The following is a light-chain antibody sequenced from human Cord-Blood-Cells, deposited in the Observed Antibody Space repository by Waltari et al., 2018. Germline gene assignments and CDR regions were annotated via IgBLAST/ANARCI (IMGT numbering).Light chain of an antibody. CDR3: SSYAGSNNYV. Sequence: QSALTQPPSASGSTGPSVTISCPGTISDVGGFNYVLWYQQHPGKAPKLLIYEVSKRPSGVPDRFSGSKSGNTASLTVSGLQAEDEADYYCSSYAGSNNYVFGTGTKVTVL. CDR1: ISDVGGFNY. CDR2: EVS. J-gene: IGLJ1*01. V-gene: IGLV2-8*01.